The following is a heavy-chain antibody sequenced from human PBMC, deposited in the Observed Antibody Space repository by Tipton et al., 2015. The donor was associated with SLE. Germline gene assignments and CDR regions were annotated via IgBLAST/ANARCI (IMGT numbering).Heavy chain of an antibody. CDR2: IRSKAYGGTT. Sequence: SLRLSCTASGFTFGDYAMSWFRQAPGKGLEWVGFIRSKAYGGTTEYAASVKGRFTISRDDSKSIAYLQMNSLKTEDTAVYYCTTDLDHIVVVIATDYWGQGTLVTVSS. D-gene: IGHD2-21*01. CDR1: GFTFGDYA. CDR3: TTDLDHIVVVIATDY. J-gene: IGHJ4*02. V-gene: IGHV3-49*03.